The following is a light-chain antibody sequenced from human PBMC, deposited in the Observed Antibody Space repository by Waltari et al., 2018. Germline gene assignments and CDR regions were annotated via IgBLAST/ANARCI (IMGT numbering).Light chain of an antibody. J-gene: IGLJ2*01. CDR2: AVS. CDR3: SSYAGSSKGV. V-gene: IGLV2-23*02. Sequence: QSALTQPASVSGSPGQSITISCTGTSSDVGTYTRVAWYQQPPGKAPKLMIYAVSQRPSGVSDRFSGSKSGDMASLTISGLQPEDEAEYFCSSYAGSSKGVFGGGTKVTVL. CDR1: SSDVGTYTR.